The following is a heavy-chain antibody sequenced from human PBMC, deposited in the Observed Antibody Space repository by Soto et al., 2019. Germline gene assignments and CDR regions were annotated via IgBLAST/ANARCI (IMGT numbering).Heavy chain of an antibody. J-gene: IGHJ4*02. D-gene: IGHD4-4*01. CDR3: ARLVSNVAAVNVFDF. V-gene: IGHV6-1*01. CDR2: TYYRSKWLN. CDR1: GDSVSSKSAS. Sequence: PSQTISLTCDISGDSVSSKSASWNWIRQSPSRGLEWLGRTYYRSKWLNDYSESVESRITISPESSKNRFSLRLNSVTPEDTAIYYCARLVSNVAAVNVFDFWGQGTLVTVSS.